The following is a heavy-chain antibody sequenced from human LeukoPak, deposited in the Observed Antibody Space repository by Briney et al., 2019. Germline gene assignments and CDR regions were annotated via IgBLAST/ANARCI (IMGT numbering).Heavy chain of an antibody. J-gene: IGHJ4*02. D-gene: IGHD6-13*01. Sequence: GGSLRLSCAASGFTFSSYAMSWVRQAPGKGLEWVSAISGSGGSTGYADSVKGRFTISRDNAKNSLYLQMNSLRAEDTALYYCARAGSSWYSYYFDYWGQGTLVTVSS. CDR2: ISGSGGST. V-gene: IGHV3-20*04. CDR3: ARAGSSWYSYYFDY. CDR1: GFTFSSYA.